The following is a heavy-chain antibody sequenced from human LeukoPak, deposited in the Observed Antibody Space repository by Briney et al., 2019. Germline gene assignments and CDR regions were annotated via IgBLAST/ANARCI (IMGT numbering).Heavy chain of an antibody. Sequence: PSETLSLTCTVSGGSISSYYWSWIRQPAGKGLEWIGRIYTSGSTNYNPSLKSRVTMSVDTSKNHFSLKLSSVTAADTAVYYCARGGAGWSVAGTLRWFDPWGQGTLVTVSS. CDR2: IYTSGST. J-gene: IGHJ5*02. D-gene: IGHD6-19*01. V-gene: IGHV4-4*07. CDR3: ARGGAGWSVAGTLRWFDP. CDR1: GGSISSYY.